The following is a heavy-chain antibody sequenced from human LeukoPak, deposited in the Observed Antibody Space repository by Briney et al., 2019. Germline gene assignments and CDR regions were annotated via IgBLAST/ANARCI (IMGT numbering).Heavy chain of an antibody. D-gene: IGHD2-21*02. Sequence: GGSLRLSCAVSGFTFSDYAMSWVRQAPGKGLEWVSGISGSGAYSYYADSVKGRFTISRDNSKNTLFLQMSSLRAEDTAVYYCASDEEAHFDYWGQGTLVTVSS. V-gene: IGHV3-23*01. CDR2: ISGSGAYS. CDR1: GFTFSDYA. J-gene: IGHJ4*02. CDR3: ASDEEAHFDY.